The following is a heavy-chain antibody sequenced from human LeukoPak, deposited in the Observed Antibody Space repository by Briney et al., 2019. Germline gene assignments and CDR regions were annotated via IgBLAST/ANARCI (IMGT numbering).Heavy chain of an antibody. CDR1: GFTFSSYA. Sequence: PGGSLRLSCAASGFTFSSYAMSWVRQAPGKGLEWVSAISGSGGSTYYADSVKGRFTISRDNSKNTLYLQMNSLRAEDTAVYYCAENIYLRLSPFDYWGQGTLVTVSS. J-gene: IGHJ4*02. CDR3: AENIYLRLSPFDY. CDR2: ISGSGGST. D-gene: IGHD2/OR15-2a*01. V-gene: IGHV3-23*01.